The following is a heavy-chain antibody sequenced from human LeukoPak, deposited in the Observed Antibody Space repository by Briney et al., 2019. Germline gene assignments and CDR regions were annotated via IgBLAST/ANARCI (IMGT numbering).Heavy chain of an antibody. CDR3: ARAYYYGSGSPDY. CDR1: GYTFTSYG. V-gene: IGHV1-2*02. Sequence: ASVKVSCKASGYTFTSYGISWVRQAPGQGLEWMGWINPNSGGTNYAQKFQGRVTMTRDTSISTAYMELSRLRSDDTAVYYCARAYYYGSGSPDYWGQGTLVTVSS. D-gene: IGHD3-10*01. CDR2: INPNSGGT. J-gene: IGHJ4*02.